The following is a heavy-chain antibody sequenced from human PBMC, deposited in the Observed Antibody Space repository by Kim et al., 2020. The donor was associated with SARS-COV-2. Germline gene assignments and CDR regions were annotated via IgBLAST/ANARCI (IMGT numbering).Heavy chain of an antibody. CDR1: GFTFSNAW. Sequence: GGSLRLSCAASGFTFSNAWMSWVRQAPGKGLEWVGRIKSKTDGGTTDYAAPVKGRFTISGDDSKNTLYLQMNSLKTEDTAVYYCTTVRPGKGGYCSSTSCYGIYWGQGTLVTVSS. V-gene: IGHV3-15*01. CDR2: IKSKTDGGTT. D-gene: IGHD2-2*01. J-gene: IGHJ4*02. CDR3: TTVRPGKGGYCSSTSCYGIY.